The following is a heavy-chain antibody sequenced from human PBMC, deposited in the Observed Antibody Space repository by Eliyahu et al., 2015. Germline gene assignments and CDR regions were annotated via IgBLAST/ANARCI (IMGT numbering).Heavy chain of an antibody. J-gene: IGHJ6*02. V-gene: IGHV1-46*01. CDR3: ARVVDYDFWSGFSRGMDV. CDR2: INPSGGST. CDR1: AYXFXNXY. D-gene: IGHD3-3*01. Sequence: QVQLVQSGAEVKKPGASVKVSCKASAYXFXNXYXHWVRXAPGQGPEWMGIINPSGGSTTYAQKFQGRVTMTRDTSTSTLYMELSSLRSEDTAVYYCARVVDYDFWSGFSRGMDVWGQGTTVTVSS.